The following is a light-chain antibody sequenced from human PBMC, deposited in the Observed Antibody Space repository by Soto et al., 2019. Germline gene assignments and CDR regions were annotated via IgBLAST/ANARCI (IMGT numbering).Light chain of an antibody. V-gene: IGKV1-5*03. J-gene: IGKJ1*01. CDR1: QSISSW. Sequence: DIQMTQSPSTLSASVGDRVTITWRASQSISSWWAWYQQKPGKAPKLLIYKASSLESGVPSRFSGSGYGIEFTLTIGSLQPDDFATYYCQQYNSYSRTFGQGTKVDIK. CDR2: KAS. CDR3: QQYNSYSRT.